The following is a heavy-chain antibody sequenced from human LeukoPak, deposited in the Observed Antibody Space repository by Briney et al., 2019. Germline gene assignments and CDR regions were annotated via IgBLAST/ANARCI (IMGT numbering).Heavy chain of an antibody. CDR3: ARDYVGDNWFDP. D-gene: IGHD3-16*01. V-gene: IGHV1-2*02. CDR1: GYTFTDYY. Sequence: ASVKVSCKASGYTFTDYYMHWVRQAPGQGLDWMGWISPNSGGTNYAQKFQGRVTMTRDTSISTAYMELSRLRSDDTAVYYCARDYVGDNWFDPWGQGTLVTVSS. CDR2: ISPNSGGT. J-gene: IGHJ5*02.